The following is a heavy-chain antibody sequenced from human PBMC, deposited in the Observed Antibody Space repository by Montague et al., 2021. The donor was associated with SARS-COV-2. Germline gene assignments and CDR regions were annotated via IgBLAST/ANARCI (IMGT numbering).Heavy chain of an antibody. J-gene: IGHJ4*02. CDR1: GGSIRSYY. V-gene: IGHV4-59*08. D-gene: IGHD3-10*01. CDR2: VHYTGST. Sequence: SETLSLTCEVSGGSIRSYYWSWIRQSPGKGLEWIGYVHYTGSTKYNPSLKTRVTLSLDTPKNQFSLKLNSVSAADTAVFYCARLAADEEEGFGGRVVIISAAEFDYWGQGTPVTVSS. CDR3: ARLAADEEEGFGGRVVIISAAEFDY.